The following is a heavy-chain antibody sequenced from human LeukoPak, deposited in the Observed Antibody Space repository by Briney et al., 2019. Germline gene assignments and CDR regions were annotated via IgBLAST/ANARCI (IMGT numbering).Heavy chain of an antibody. CDR3: AKGPGSSWSVLN. V-gene: IGHV3-43*01. D-gene: IGHD6-13*01. CDR1: GFTFDDYT. CDR2: ISWGGGST. J-gene: IGHJ4*02. Sequence: PGGSLRLSCAASGFTFDDYTMHWVRQAPGKGLEWVSLISWGGGSTYYADSVKGRFTISRDNSKNSLYLQMNSLRTEDTALYYCAKGPGSSWSVLNWGQGTLVTVSS.